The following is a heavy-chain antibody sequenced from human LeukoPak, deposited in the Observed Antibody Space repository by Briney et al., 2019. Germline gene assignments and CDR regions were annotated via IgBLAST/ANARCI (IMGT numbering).Heavy chain of an antibody. CDR2: IYPGDSDT. J-gene: IGHJ5*02. V-gene: IGHV5-51*01. CDR1: GYTFTNYW. Sequence: GESLKISCKCSGYTFTNYWIGWVRQMPGKGLEWMGTIYPGDSDTRYSPSFQGQVTISADKSITTAYLQWSSLEASDTAMYYCARSGNSGKVWFDPWGQGTLVTVSS. D-gene: IGHD2/OR15-2a*01. CDR3: ARSGNSGKVWFDP.